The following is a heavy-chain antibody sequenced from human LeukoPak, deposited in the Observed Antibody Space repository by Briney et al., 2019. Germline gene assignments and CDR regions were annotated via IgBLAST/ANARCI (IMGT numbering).Heavy chain of an antibody. CDR2: INPNSGGT. CDR3: ARDSGEVPDY. D-gene: IGHD3-10*01. V-gene: IGHV1-2*02. J-gene: IGHJ4*02. CDR1: GYTFTSYG. Sequence: ASVKVSCKASGYTFTSYGISWVRQAPGQGLEWMGWINPNSGGTKYAQKFQGRVTMTRDTSISTAYMELDRLRFDDTAVYYCARDSGEVPDYWGQGTLVTVSS.